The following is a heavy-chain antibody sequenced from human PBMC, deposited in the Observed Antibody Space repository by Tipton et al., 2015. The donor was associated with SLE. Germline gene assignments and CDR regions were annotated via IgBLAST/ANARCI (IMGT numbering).Heavy chain of an antibody. V-gene: IGHV3-23*01. J-gene: IGHJ4*02. Sequence: SLRLSCAASGFTFSSYAMSWVRQAPGKGLEWVSAISGSGGSTYYAGSVKGRFTISRDNSKNTLYLQMNSLRAEDTAVYYCAKRRGYSGYDDYWGQGTLVTVSS. CDR1: GFTFSSYA. D-gene: IGHD5-12*01. CDR2: ISGSGGST. CDR3: AKRRGYSGYDDY.